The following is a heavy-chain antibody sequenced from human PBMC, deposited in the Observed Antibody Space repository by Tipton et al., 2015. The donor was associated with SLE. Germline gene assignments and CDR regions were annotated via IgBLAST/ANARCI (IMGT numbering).Heavy chain of an antibody. V-gene: IGHV5-10-1*01. Sequence: QLVQSGAEVKKPGESLKISCKGSGYSFTSYLIGWVRQMPGKGLEWMGRIDPSDSYTNYSPSFQGHVTISADKSISTAYLQWSSLKASDTAMYYCARVYGNYMDVWGKGTTVTVSS. J-gene: IGHJ6*03. D-gene: IGHD4-17*01. CDR2: IDPSDSYT. CDR3: ARVYGNYMDV. CDR1: GYSFTSYL.